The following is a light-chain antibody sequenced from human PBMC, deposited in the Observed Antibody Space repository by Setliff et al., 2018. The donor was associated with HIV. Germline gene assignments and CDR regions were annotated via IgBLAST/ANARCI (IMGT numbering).Light chain of an antibody. CDR2: DVS. V-gene: IGLV2-11*01. J-gene: IGLJ1*01. CDR1: SSDVGGYHY. CDR3: CSNTGSNTYV. Sequence: SALTQPRSVSGSPGQSVTISCTGTSSDVGGYHYVSWYQQHPGKAPKLMIYDVSKRPSGVPNRFSGSKSGNTASLTISGLQAEDESDYYCCSNTGSNTYVFGTGTKVTVL.